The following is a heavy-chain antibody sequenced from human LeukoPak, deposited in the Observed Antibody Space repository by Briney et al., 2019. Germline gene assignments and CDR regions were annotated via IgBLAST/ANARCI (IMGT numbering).Heavy chain of an antibody. CDR1: GFTFSSYP. D-gene: IGHD5-24*01. Sequence: GGSLKLSCAASGFTFSSYPMHWVRQAPGKGLEYVSAISSNGDNTYYANSVRGRFTISRDNSKNTLYLQMGSLRTEDMAIYYCARETIGTNDYWGQGTLVTVSS. V-gene: IGHV3-64*01. CDR3: ARETIGTNDY. J-gene: IGHJ4*02. CDR2: ISSNGDNT.